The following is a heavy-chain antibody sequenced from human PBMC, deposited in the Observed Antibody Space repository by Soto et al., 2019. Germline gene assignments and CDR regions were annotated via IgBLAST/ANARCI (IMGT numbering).Heavy chain of an antibody. CDR3: ASTLDWGSYDFGGYPS. D-gene: IGHD3-22*01. CDR1: GFTFSRSA. V-gene: IGHV1-58*01. Sequence: SVKVSCTGSGFTFSRSAVQWVRQARGQGLEGIGWIVAGSGKTDYAQNFQERVTITTDMSTSTAYMELSSLNSDATAVYYCASTLDWGSYDFGGYPSWGQGTLVTVSS. J-gene: IGHJ4*02. CDR2: IVAGSGKT.